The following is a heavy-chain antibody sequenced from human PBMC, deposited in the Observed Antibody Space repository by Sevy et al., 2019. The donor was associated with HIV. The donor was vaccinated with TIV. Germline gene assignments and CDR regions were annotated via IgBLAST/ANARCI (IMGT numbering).Heavy chain of an antibody. CDR2: ISWNSGSI. CDR3: AKDVSYSSSWYYFDY. D-gene: IGHD6-13*01. Sequence: GGSLRLSCAASGFTFDDYAMHWVRQAPGKGLEWVSGISWNSGSIGYADSVKGRFTISRDNAKNSLYLQMNSLRAEDTALYYCAKDVSYSSSWYYFDYWGQGTLVTVS. CDR1: GFTFDDYA. V-gene: IGHV3-9*01. J-gene: IGHJ4*02.